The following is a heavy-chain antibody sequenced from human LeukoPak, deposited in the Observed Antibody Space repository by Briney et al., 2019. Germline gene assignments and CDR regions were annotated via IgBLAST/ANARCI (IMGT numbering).Heavy chain of an antibody. CDR1: GFTFSSYA. D-gene: IGHD2-2*01. CDR3: ARERTGRGPAAMIFDY. V-gene: IGHV3-30*04. CDR2: ISYDGSNK. Sequence: GGPLRLSCAASGFTFSSYAMHWVRQAPGKGLEWVAVISYDGSNKYYADSVKGRFTISRDNSKNTLYLQMNSLRAEDTAVYYCARERTGRGPAAMIFDYWGQGTLVTVSS. J-gene: IGHJ4*02.